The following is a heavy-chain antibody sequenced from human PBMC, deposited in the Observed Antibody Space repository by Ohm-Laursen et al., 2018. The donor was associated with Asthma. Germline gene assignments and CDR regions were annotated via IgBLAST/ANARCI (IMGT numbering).Heavy chain of an antibody. CDR3: ASGVSSWYSFDY. J-gene: IGHJ4*02. D-gene: IGHD6-13*01. Sequence: ASVKVSCKASGYTFTGYFIHWVRQAPGQGLEWMGRLNPNDGGTTSAQKFQGRVTMTRDTSISTSYMELSRLISDDTAVYYCASGVSSWYSFDYWGQGTLVTVSS. CDR1: GYTFTGYF. CDR2: LNPNDGGT. V-gene: IGHV1-2*06.